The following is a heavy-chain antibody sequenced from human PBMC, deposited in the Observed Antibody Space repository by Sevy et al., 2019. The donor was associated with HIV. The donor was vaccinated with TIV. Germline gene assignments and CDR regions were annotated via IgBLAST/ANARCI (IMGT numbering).Heavy chain of an antibody. CDR1: GFTFGDDC. CDR3: TRWKAAQSIFDY. J-gene: IGHJ4*02. V-gene: IGHV3-49*04. CDR2: LKSDVYGGTV. Sequence: GGSLRLSCTASGFTFGDDCMSWVRQAPGKGLEWVAFLKSDVYGGTVDHAASVRGRFVISRDDSKTIAYLQMNELKTEDTGVYYCTRWKAAQSIFDYWGQGALVTVSS. D-gene: IGHD6-13*01.